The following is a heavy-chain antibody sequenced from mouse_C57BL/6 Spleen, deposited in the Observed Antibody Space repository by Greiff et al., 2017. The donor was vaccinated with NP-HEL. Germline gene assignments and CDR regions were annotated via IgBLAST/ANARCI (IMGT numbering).Heavy chain of an antibody. V-gene: IGHV5-17*01. CDR2: ISSGSSTI. CDR3: ARDDYDGGNAMDY. D-gene: IGHD2-4*01. Sequence: EVQGVESGGGLVKPGGSLKLSCAASGFTFSDYGMHWVRQAPEKGLEWVAYISSGSSTIYYADTVKGRFTIPRDNAKNTLFLHMTSLRSEDTAMYYCARDDYDGGNAMDYWGQGTSVTVSS. J-gene: IGHJ4*01. CDR1: GFTFSDYG.